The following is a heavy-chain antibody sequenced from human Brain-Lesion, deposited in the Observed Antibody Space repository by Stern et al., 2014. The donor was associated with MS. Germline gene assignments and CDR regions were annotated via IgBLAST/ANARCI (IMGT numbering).Heavy chain of an antibody. V-gene: IGHV1-2*02. CDR1: GYIFTGYY. CDR3: ARDQRGITIFGVVTDYYYLGMDV. J-gene: IGHJ6*02. Sequence: VQLVESGAEVKKPGASVKVSCKTSGYIFTGYYIHWVRQAPGQGLEWMAWINPNTGGPKYAQKFSGTVTMSRDTSISTAYVELSSLTSDDTAVYYCARDQRGITIFGVVTDYYYLGMDVWGQGTTVTVSS. D-gene: IGHD3-3*01. CDR2: INPNTGGP.